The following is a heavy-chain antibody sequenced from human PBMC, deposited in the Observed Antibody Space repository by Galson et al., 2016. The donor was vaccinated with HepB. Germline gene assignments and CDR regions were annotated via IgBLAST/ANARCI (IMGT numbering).Heavy chain of an antibody. J-gene: IGHJ4*02. CDR3: IPFVRNLCSWCY. Sequence: SLRLSCAASGFTFSNYGMHWVRQAPGKGLEWVAMLWYDEESKYYADSVKGRFTISRDSFKDTLYLQMNSLKTEDTAVYYCIPFVRNLCSWCYWGRGTLVTVSS. CDR2: LWYDEESK. V-gene: IGHV3-33*01. CDR1: GFTFSNYG. D-gene: IGHD6-6*01.